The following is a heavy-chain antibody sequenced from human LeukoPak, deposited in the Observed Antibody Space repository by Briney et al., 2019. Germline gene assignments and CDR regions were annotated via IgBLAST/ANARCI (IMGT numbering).Heavy chain of an antibody. CDR1: GYTFTSYA. J-gene: IGHJ5*02. D-gene: IGHD6-6*01. V-gene: IGHV1-3*01. Sequence: ASVKVSCKASGYTFTSYAMHWVRQAPGQRLEWMGWINAGNGNTKYSQKFQGRVTITRDTSASTGYMELSSLRSEDTAVYYCAREMYDSSSNAYNWFDPWGQGTLVTVSS. CDR3: AREMYDSSSNAYNWFDP. CDR2: INAGNGNT.